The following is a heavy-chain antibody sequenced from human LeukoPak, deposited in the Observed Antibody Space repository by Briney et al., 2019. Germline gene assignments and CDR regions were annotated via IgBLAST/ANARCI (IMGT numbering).Heavy chain of an antibody. CDR3: ARGPGIQLWTDAFDI. V-gene: IGHV4-34*01. Sequence: SETLSLTCAVSGGSFSGHYWSWIRQPPGKGLEWIGEINHSGSTNYNPSLKSRVTISVDTSKNQFSLKLSSVTAADTAVYYCARGPGIQLWTDAFDIWGQGTMVTVSS. J-gene: IGHJ3*02. CDR2: INHSGST. CDR1: GGSFSGHY. D-gene: IGHD5-18*01.